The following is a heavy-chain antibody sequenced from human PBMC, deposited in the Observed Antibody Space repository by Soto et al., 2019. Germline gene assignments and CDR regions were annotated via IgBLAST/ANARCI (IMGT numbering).Heavy chain of an antibody. CDR3: TTQELLPPHYDYLWGSLHPTDY. J-gene: IGHJ4*02. D-gene: IGHD3-16*01. Sequence: GGSLRLSCAASGFTFSNAWMSWVRQAPGKGLEWVGRIKSKTDGGTTDYAAPVKGRFTISRDDSKNALYLQMNSLKTEDTAVYYCTTQELLPPHYDYLWGSLHPTDYWGQGTLVTVSS. V-gene: IGHV3-15*01. CDR2: IKSKTDGGTT. CDR1: GFTFSNAW.